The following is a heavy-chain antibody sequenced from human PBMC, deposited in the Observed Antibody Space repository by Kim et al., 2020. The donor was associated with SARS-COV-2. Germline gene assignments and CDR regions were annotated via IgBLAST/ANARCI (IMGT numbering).Heavy chain of an antibody. CDR1: GFTFTSSA. J-gene: IGHJ3*02. D-gene: IGHD3-22*01. CDR3: AAPICHYYDSSGYYCHDAFDI. V-gene: IGHV1-58*01. CDR2: IVVGSGNT. Sequence: SVKVSCKASGFTFTSSAVQWVRQARGQRLEWIGWIVVGSGNTNYAQKFPERVTITRDMSTSTAYMELRSLRSEDTAVYYCAAPICHYYDSSGYYCHDAFDIWGQGTMVTVSS.